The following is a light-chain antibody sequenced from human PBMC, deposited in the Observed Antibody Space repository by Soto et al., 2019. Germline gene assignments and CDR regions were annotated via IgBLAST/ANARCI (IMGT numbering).Light chain of an antibody. CDR1: QSVRSSY. V-gene: IGKV3-20*01. CDR2: GAS. Sequence: EIVLTQSPFTLSFSPVERATLSCSASQSVRSSYLAWYQQKPGQAPRLFIYGASSRATGIPDRFSGSGSGTDFTLTISRLEPEDFAVYHCQQYGNSPWTFGQGTKVDIK. CDR3: QQYGNSPWT. J-gene: IGKJ1*01.